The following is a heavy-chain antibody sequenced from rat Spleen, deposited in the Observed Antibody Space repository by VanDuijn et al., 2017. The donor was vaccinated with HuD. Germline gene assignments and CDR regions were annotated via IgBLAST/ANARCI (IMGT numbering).Heavy chain of an antibody. CDR3: TRRNTPFCFEY. J-gene: IGHJ2*01. Sequence: EVQLVETGGGLVQPGKSLKLSCVASGFTFSSYWMYWIRQAPGEGLEWVASISPSGGTTYYRDSVKGRFTISRDNAKRTLYLQMDSLRSEDTATYFCTRRNTPFCFEYWGQGVMVTVSS. D-gene: IGHD1-4*01. CDR1: GFTFSSYW. CDR2: ISPSGGTT. V-gene: IGHV5-58*01.